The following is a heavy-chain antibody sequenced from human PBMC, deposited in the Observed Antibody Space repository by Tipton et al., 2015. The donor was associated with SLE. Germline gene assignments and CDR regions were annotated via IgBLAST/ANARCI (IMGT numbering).Heavy chain of an antibody. V-gene: IGHV4-59*11. CDR3: ASSVAWDPFDY. D-gene: IGHD1-26*01. CDR1: GGSISSHY. Sequence: GSLRLSCTVSGGSISSHYWSWIRQPPGKGLEWIGCIYYSGSTNYNPSLNSRVTLSVDMSKNQFSLKLSSVTAADTAVYYCASSVAWDPFDYWGQGTLVTVSS. CDR2: IYYSGST. J-gene: IGHJ4*02.